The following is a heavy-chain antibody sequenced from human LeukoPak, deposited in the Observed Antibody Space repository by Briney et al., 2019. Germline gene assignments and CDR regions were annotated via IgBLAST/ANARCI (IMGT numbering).Heavy chain of an antibody. CDR3: ARDQWLVRDHYMDV. CDR2: ISTSSSYT. CDR1: GLTVSSNS. J-gene: IGHJ6*03. Sequence: KSGGSLRLSCAASGLTVSSNSMSWVRQAPGKGLEWVSFISTSSSYTYYADSVKGRFTISRDNARNSLYLQMNSLRAEDTAGYYCARDQWLVRDHYMDVWGKGTTVIVSS. V-gene: IGHV3-21*01. D-gene: IGHD6-19*01.